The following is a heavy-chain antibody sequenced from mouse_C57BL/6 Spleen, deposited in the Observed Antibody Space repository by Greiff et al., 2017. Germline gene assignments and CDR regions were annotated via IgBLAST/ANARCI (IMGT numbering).Heavy chain of an antibody. D-gene: IGHD2-3*01. CDR3: TRGEFYDGYYESPFAY. CDR1: GFTFSSYA. CDR2: ISSGGDYI. Sequence: EVHLVESGEGLVKPGGSLKLSCAASGFTFSSYAMSWVRQTPEKRLEWVAYISSGGDYIYYADTVKGRFTISRDNARNTLYLQMSSLKSEDTAMYYCTRGEFYDGYYESPFAYWGQGTLVTVSA. V-gene: IGHV5-9-1*02. J-gene: IGHJ3*01.